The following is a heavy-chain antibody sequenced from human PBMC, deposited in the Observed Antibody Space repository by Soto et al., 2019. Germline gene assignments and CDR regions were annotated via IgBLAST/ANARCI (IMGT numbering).Heavy chain of an antibody. V-gene: IGHV4-34*01. D-gene: IGHD3-22*01. CDR1: GGSFSGYY. J-gene: IGHJ5*02. CDR3: ARIYSSGYLKWFDP. CDR2: INHSGST. Sequence: QVQLQQWGAGLLKPSETLSLTCAVYGGSFSGYYWSWIRQPPGKGLEWIGEINHSGSTNYNPSLKSRFTISVDPSKNQFSLKLSSVTAADTAVYYCARIYSSGYLKWFDPWGQGTLVTVSS.